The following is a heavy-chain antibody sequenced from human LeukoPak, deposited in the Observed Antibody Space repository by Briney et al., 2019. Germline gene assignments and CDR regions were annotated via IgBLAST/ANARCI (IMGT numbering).Heavy chain of an antibody. V-gene: IGHV1-18*01. CDR3: ARYGIGYCDSSGYRNFDY. CDR1: GYTFNNYG. CDR2: ISAYNGDS. D-gene: IGHD3-22*01. J-gene: IGHJ4*02. Sequence: ASVKVSCKASGYTFNNYGISWVRQAPGQGLEWMGWISAYNGDSNYVQKLQGRVTMTTDTSTRTAYMELRSLRSDDTAVYYCARYGIGYCDSSGYRNFDYWGQGTLVTVSS.